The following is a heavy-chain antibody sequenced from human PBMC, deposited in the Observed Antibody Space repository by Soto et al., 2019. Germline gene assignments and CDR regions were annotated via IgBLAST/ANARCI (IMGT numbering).Heavy chain of an antibody. CDR1: GASITFGGYS. J-gene: IGHJ4*02. D-gene: IGHD1-26*01. CDR2: INHLETT. Sequence: SETLSLTCTVSGASITFGGYSWSWIRQTPGKGLEWIGYINHLETTFYNPSFESRLTLSIDRAKDQFSLKLHSMSAADRAVYFCARGGGSDSFDYWGQGIMVTVYS. V-gene: IGHV4-30-2*01. CDR3: ARGGGSDSFDY.